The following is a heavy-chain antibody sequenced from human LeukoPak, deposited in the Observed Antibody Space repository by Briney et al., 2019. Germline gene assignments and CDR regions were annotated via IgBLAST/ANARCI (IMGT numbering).Heavy chain of an antibody. CDR3: ATGRSGYDQGPIY. CDR2: FDPADGDT. J-gene: IGHJ4*02. Sequence: GASVKVSCKVAGYTLTELSMHWVRQAPGKGREGMGDFDPADGDTIYAQKLQGRFTMTEDTSTDTAYMALSSLRSEDTAVYYCATGRSGYDQGPIYWGQGTPVTVSS. D-gene: IGHD5-12*01. CDR1: GYTLTELS. V-gene: IGHV1-24*01.